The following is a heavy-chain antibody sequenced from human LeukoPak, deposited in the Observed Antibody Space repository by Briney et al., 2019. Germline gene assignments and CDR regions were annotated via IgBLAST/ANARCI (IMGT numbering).Heavy chain of an antibody. CDR3: ARKGSAWNYFDY. V-gene: IGHV2-70*11. J-gene: IGHJ4*02. CDR1: GFSLSTSGMC. CDR2: IDWDGDK. D-gene: IGHD6-19*01. Sequence: SGPTLVNPTQTLTLTCTFSGFSLSTSGMCVIWIRQPPGKALEWLARIDWDGDKWYSTSLKTRLTISKDTSKNQVVLTMTNMDPVDTATYYCARKGSAWNYFDYWGQGALVTVSS.